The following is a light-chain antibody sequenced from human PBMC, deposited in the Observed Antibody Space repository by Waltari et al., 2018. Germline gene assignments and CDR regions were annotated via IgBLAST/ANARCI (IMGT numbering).Light chain of an antibody. V-gene: IGKV3-20*01. J-gene: IGKJ1*01. CDR1: QSVSKY. CDR3: QKYGTLPAT. Sequence: EIVLTQSPGTLSLSPGERATLSCRASQSVSKYVAWYQQKPGQAPRLLIYDASTRATGIPDRFSATGWGTDFSLSISRLEPEDFAVYYCQKYGTLPATFGQGTKVQMK. CDR2: DAS.